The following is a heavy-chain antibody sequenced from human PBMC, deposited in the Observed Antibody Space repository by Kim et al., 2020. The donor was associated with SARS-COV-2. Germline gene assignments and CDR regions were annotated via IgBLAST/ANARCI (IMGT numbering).Heavy chain of an antibody. CDR2: ISYDGSNK. V-gene: IGHV3-30*04. Sequence: GGSLRLSCAASGFTFSSYAMHWVRQAPGKGLEWVAVISYDGSNKYYADSVKGRFTISRDNSKNTLYLQMNSLRAEDTAVYYCARDKPKEGLWFGDLYYYYYGMDVWGQGTTVTVSS. CDR1: GFTFSSYA. CDR3: ARDKPKEGLWFGDLYYYYYGMDV. J-gene: IGHJ6*02. D-gene: IGHD3-10*01.